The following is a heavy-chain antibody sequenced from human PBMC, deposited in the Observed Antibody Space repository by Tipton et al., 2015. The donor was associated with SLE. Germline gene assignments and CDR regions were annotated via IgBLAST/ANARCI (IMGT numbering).Heavy chain of an antibody. V-gene: IGHV4-38-2*02. CDR1: GYSLSRGYY. CDR3: ARDVYHDFCSGPFPGFMDG. J-gene: IGHJ6*03. CDR2: MYISGST. D-gene: IGHD3-3*01. Sequence: TLSLTCTVSGYSLSRGYYWGWLRQPPGRVLEWIGRMYISGSTKYNPSLKSRVTMSVDTSKNQFSLKVRSVPAADTAVYYCARDVYHDFCSGPFPGFMDGWGKGTTVTVSS.